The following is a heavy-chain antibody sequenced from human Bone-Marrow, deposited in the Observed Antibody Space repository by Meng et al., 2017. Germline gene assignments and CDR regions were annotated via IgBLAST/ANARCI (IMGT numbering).Heavy chain of an antibody. J-gene: IGHJ4*02. CDR2: IAPSNGNT. CDR3: ATFTFGGVNGLGDFDY. D-gene: IGHD3-16*01. V-gene: IGHV1-46*01. CDR1: GYTFISFY. Sequence: QGQLVQSGAEVKKPGAPVKVSCEASGYTFISFYMHWVRQAPGQGPEWLGMIAPSNGNTNYGQRFHGRITVTRDTTTSTVYMELSSLRSEDTAVYYCATFTFGGVNGLGDFDYWGQGTLVTVSS.